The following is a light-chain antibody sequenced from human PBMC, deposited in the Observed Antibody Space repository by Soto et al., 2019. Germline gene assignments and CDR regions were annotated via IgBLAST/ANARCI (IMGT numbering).Light chain of an antibody. CDR3: QQYNSYPLT. J-gene: IGKJ5*01. Sequence: DIQMTQSPSTLYASIGDRVTITCRASQSISSLLAWYQQKAGRAPTLLIYKASTLESGVPSQFRGSGSGTEFTLTISILQPDDFATYYCQQYNSYPLTFGQGTRLEIK. V-gene: IGKV1-5*03. CDR2: KAS. CDR1: QSISSL.